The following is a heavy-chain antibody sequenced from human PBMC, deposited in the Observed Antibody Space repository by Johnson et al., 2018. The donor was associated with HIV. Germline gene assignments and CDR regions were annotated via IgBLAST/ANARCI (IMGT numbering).Heavy chain of an antibody. CDR2: ISSSGSTI. V-gene: IGHV3-11*04. Sequence: YYMSWIRQAPGKGLEWVSYISSSGSTIYYVDSVKGRFTISRDNAKNSLYLQMNSLRAEDTAVYYCAKDAAAAALRAFDNWGQGTMVTVSS. CDR1: YY. CDR3: AKDAAAAALRAFDN. D-gene: IGHD6-13*01. J-gene: IGHJ3*02.